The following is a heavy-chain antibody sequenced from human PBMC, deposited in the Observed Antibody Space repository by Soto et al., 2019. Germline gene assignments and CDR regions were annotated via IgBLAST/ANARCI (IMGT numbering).Heavy chain of an antibody. V-gene: IGHV3-11*06. Sequence: GGSLRLSCAASGFTFSDFYMGWILQAPGKGLEWVSYISSSGSHTPYADSVKGRFTISRDNAKNSVYLQMNSLRAEDTAVYYCARVGSTSAAGVLDYWGQGTLVTVSS. CDR1: GFTFSDFY. CDR3: ARVGSTSAAGVLDY. CDR2: ISSSGSHT. J-gene: IGHJ4*02. D-gene: IGHD6-13*01.